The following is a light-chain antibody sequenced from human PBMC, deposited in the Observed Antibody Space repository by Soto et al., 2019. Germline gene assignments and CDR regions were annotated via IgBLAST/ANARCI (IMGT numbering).Light chain of an antibody. J-gene: IGKJ4*01. CDR1: QSISSN. CDR3: QQYGNSPLT. V-gene: IGKV3-15*01. Sequence: EIVLTQSPATLSVSPGERATLSCRASQSISSNLAWYQQKPGQAPRLLIYGASTRATGIPARFSGSGSGTEFTLAISRLEPEDFAVYYCQQYGNSPLTFGGGTK. CDR2: GAS.